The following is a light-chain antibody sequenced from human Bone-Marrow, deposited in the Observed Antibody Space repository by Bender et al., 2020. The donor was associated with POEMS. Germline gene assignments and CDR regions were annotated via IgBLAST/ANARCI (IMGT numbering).Light chain of an antibody. J-gene: IGLJ2*01. V-gene: IGLV2-14*01. CDR1: SSDVGGYNY. CDR3: CSYTSSTTLV. CDR2: DVS. Sequence: QSALTQPASVSGSPGQSITISCTGTSSDVGGYNYVSWFQQHPGKAPKLMIYDVSDRPSGVSNSFSGSKSGNTASLTISGLQPEDEADYYCCSYTSSTTLVFGGGTKVTVL.